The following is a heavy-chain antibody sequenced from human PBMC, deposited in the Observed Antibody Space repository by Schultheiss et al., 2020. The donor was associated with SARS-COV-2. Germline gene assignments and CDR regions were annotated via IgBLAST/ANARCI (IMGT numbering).Heavy chain of an antibody. CDR1: GFTFSSYS. J-gene: IGHJ6*02. CDR3: ARTDYDFWSGYYGSYYYYGMDV. Sequence: GGSLRLSCAASGFTFSSYSMNWVRQAPGKGLEWVSYISSSSSTIYYADSVKGRFTISRDNAKNSLYLQMNSLRDEDTAVYYCARTDYDFWSGYYGSYYYYGMDVWGQGTTVTVSS. CDR2: ISSSSSTI. D-gene: IGHD3-3*01. V-gene: IGHV3-48*02.